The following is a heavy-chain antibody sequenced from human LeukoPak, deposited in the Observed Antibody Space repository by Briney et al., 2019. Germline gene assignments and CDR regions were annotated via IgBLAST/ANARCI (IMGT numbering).Heavy chain of an antibody. V-gene: IGHV4-34*01. D-gene: IGHD3-10*01. CDR1: GGSFSGYY. Sequence: SETLSLTCAVYGGSFSGYYWSWIRQPPGKGLEWIGEINHSGSTNYNPPLKSRVTISVDTSKNQFSLKLSSVTAADTAVYYCARGPGGGWFDPWGQGTLVTVSS. CDR3: ARGPGGGWFDP. CDR2: INHSGST. J-gene: IGHJ5*02.